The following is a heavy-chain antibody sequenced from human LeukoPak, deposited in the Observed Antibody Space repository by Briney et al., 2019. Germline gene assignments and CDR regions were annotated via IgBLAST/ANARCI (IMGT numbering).Heavy chain of an antibody. CDR2: ISYSGST. CDR3: VRGAFLYNYGLDY. Sequence: PSETLSLTCTVSGGSISSSSYYWGWIRQPPGKGLEWIGYISYSGSTYYNPSLKSRVTISVDTSENQFSLKLNSLTAADTAVYYCVRGAFLYNYGLDYWGQGALVTVSS. J-gene: IGHJ4*02. V-gene: IGHV4-31*03. CDR1: GGSISSSSYY. D-gene: IGHD5-24*01.